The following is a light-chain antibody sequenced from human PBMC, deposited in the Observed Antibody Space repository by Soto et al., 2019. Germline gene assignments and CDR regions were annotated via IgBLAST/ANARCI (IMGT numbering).Light chain of an antibody. V-gene: IGLV2-14*01. CDR1: SSDVGGYNY. CDR3: SSYTSSSTLV. CDR2: EVS. J-gene: IGLJ3*02. Sequence: QSALTQPASVSGSPGQSITISCTGTSSDVGGYNYVSWYQHHPGKAPKLMIYEVSNRPSGVSNRFSGSKSVNTASLTISGLQAEDEADYYCSSYTSSSTLVFGGGTQLTVL.